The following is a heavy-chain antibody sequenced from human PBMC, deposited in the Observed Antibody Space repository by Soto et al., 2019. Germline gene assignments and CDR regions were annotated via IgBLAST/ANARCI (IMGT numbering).Heavy chain of an antibody. CDR1: GFTFSSYW. Sequence: PGGSLRLSCEASGFTFSSYWMHWVRQVPGKGLEWVSGISSNGDSTYYADSVKGRFTISRDNSKNTLYLQMNSLRAEDTAVYYCAKVSGIRSAVFGSSRPRVYYFDYWGQGTLVTVSS. V-gene: IGHV3-23*01. CDR3: AKVSGIRSAVFGSSRPRVYYFDY. J-gene: IGHJ4*02. D-gene: IGHD1-26*01. CDR2: ISSNGDST.